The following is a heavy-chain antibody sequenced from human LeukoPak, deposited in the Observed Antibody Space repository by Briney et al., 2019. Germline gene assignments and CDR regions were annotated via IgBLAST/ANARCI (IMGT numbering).Heavy chain of an antibody. CDR1: GGSFSGYY. D-gene: IGHD6-13*01. J-gene: IGHJ5*02. CDR2: INHSGST. Sequence: SETLSLTCAVYGGSFSGYYWSWIRQPPGKGLEWIGEINHSGSTNYNPPLKSRVTISVDTSKNQFSLKLSSVTAADTAVYYCARVRGASSWGSYNWFDPWGQGTLVTVSS. V-gene: IGHV4-34*01. CDR3: ARVRGASSWGSYNWFDP.